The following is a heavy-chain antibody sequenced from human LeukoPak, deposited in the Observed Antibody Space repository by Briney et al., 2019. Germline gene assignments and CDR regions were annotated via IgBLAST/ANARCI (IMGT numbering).Heavy chain of an antibody. D-gene: IGHD3-3*01. Sequence: PGGSLRLSCAASGFTFDDYGMSWVRQAPGKGLEWVANIKQDGSEKYYVDSVKGRFTISRDNAKNSLYLQMNSLRAEDTAVYYCAREVGTYYDFWSGYFNYWGQGTLVTVSS. J-gene: IGHJ4*02. V-gene: IGHV3-7*01. CDR2: IKQDGSEK. CDR3: AREVGTYYDFWSGYFNY. CDR1: GFTFDDYG.